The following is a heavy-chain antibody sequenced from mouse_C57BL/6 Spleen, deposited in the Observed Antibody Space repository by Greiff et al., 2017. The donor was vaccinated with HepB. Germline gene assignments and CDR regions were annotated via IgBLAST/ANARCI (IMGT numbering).Heavy chain of an antibody. V-gene: IGHV1-82*01. J-gene: IGHJ4*01. CDR2: IYPGDGDT. CDR3: ARDPGGPMDY. Sequence: VKLQESGPELVKPGASVKISCKASGYAFSSSWMNWVKQRPGKGLEWIGRIYPGDGDTNYNGKFKGKATLTADKSSSTAYMQLSSLTSEDSAVYFCARDPGGPMDYWGQGTSVTVSS. CDR1: GYAFSSSW.